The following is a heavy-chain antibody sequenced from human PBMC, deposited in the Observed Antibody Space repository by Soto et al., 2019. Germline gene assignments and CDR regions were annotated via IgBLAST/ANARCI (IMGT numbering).Heavy chain of an antibody. CDR3: AATISRYYYYGMDV. CDR1: GGSFSGYY. V-gene: IGHV4-34*01. Sequence: QVQLQQWGAGLLKPSETLSLTCAVYGGSFSGYYWSWIRQPPGKGLEWIGEINHSGSTNYNPSLKGRVTISVDTSKNQFSLKLSSVTAAGTAVYYCAATISRYYYYGMDVWGQGTTVTVSS. D-gene: IGHD1-26*01. J-gene: IGHJ6*02. CDR2: INHSGST.